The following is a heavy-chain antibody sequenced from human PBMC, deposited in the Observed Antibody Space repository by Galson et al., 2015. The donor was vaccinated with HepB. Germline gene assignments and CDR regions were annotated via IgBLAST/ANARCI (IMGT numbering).Heavy chain of an antibody. D-gene: IGHD3-9*01. CDR1: GVTFSSYA. CDR2: IIPIFGTA. V-gene: IGHV1-69*01. J-gene: IGHJ4*02. CDR3: ARGPPHYDILTGTHAFDY. Sequence: SVKVSCKASGVTFSSYAISWVQQAPGQGLEWVGGIIPIFGTANYAQKYQGTVTITADESTSTAYMKLSSLRSEDTAVYYCARGPPHYDILTGTHAFDYWGQGTLVTVSS.